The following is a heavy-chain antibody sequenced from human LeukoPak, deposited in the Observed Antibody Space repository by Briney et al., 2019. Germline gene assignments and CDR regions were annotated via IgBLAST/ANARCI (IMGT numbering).Heavy chain of an antibody. CDR2: IYCSGST. CDR1: GGSISSYY. Sequence: SETLSLTCTVSGGSISSYYWSWIRQPPGKGLEWFGYIYCSGSTNYNPSLKSRVTMSVDTSKNQFSLKLSSVTAADTAVYYCARATGIAARRYFDYWGQGTLVTVSS. D-gene: IGHD6-6*01. J-gene: IGHJ4*02. CDR3: ARATGIAARRYFDY. V-gene: IGHV4-59*12.